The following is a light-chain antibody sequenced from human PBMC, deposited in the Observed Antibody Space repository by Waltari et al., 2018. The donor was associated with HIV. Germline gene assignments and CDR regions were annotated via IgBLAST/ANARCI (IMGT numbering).Light chain of an antibody. CDR2: EVS. CDR3: TSYISSSSPV. V-gene: IGLV2-14*01. CDR1: SSDFGSYNL. J-gene: IGLJ3*02. Sequence: QSALTQPASVSGSPGPSITLPCTGTSSDFGSYNLVSWYQHHPGKAPKVMISEVSNRPSGVSDRFSGSKSGNTASLTISGLQAEDEADYFCTSYISSSSPVFGGGTKLTVL.